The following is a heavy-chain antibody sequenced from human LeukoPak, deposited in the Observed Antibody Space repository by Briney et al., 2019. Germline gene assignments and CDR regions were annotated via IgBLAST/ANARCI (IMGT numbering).Heavy chain of an antibody. D-gene: IGHD1-26*01. CDR2: IKQDGCET. V-gene: IGHV3-7*03. CDR1: GFTFSSYW. CDR3: ARGDRVGVTTGHFDY. Sequence: GGSLRLSCVISGFTFSSYWVTWVRQAPGKGLEWVANIKQDGCETYYVDSVKGRFTISRDNAKDSVFLQMNSLRAEDTAVYYCARGDRVGVTTGHFDYWGQGTLVTVSS. J-gene: IGHJ4*02.